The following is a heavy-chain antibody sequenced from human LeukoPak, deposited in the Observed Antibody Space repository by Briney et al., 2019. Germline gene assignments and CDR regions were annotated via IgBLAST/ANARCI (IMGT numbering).Heavy chain of an antibody. J-gene: IGHJ3*02. D-gene: IGHD2-15*01. CDR1: GFTFSNYA. Sequence: PGGSLRLSCAASGFTFSNYAMNWVRQAPGKGLEWVSAISGSGDRTYYADSVKGRFTISRDNAKNSLYLQMNSLRAEDTAVYYCARDLGGYCSGGSCYSGAFDIWGQGAMVTVSS. CDR2: ISGSGDRT. CDR3: ARDLGGYCSGGSCYSGAFDI. V-gene: IGHV3-23*01.